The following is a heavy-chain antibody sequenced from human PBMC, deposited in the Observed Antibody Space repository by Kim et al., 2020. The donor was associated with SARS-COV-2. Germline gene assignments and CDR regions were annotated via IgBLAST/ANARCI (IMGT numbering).Heavy chain of an antibody. CDR1: GFIFKKYG. V-gene: IGHV3-33*01. Sequence: GGSLRLSCAASGFIFKKYGMHWVRQAPGKGLEWVAVIWDDGSKVYYADSVKGRFTISRDNSKNTLYLQMESLRAEDTATYYCARGGYDTTDYHPWYVDFWGQGTLVTVSS. D-gene: IGHD3-22*01. CDR2: IWDDGSKV. J-gene: IGHJ4*02. CDR3: ARGGYDTTDYHPWYVDF.